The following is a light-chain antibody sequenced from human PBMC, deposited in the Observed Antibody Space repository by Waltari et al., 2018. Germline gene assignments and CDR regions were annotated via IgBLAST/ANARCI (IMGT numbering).Light chain of an antibody. CDR1: SLRSYY. CDR3: NSRDSSGNHLV. J-gene: IGLJ2*01. V-gene: IGLV3-19*01. CDR2: GKD. Sequence: SSELTQDPAVSVALGQTVRITCQGDSLRSYYASWYQQKPGQAPLLVINGKDNRPSGIPDRFSGSSSGNTASWTITGAQAEDEADYYCNSRDSSGNHLVFGGGTKLTVL.